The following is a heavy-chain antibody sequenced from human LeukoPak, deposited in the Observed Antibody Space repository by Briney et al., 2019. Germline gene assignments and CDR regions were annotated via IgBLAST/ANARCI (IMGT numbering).Heavy chain of an antibody. J-gene: IGHJ4*02. D-gene: IGHD4-23*01. CDR1: GGSISSGDYY. CDR3: ARGQTLFATYYFDY. Sequence: SQTLSLTCTVSGGSISSGDYYWRWVRQPPGTGLEWVGYIYYSGSTYYNPSLKSRVTISVDTSKNQFSLKLSSVTAADTAVYYCARGQTLFATYYFDYWGQGTLVTVSS. V-gene: IGHV4-30-4*01. CDR2: IYYSGST.